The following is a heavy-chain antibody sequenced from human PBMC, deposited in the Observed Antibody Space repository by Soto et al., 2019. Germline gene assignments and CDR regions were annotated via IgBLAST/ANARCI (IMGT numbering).Heavy chain of an antibody. CDR1: GGTFSSYA. V-gene: IGHV1-8*02. CDR2: INPHGGST. J-gene: IGHJ5*02. Sequence: VASVKVSCKASGGTFSSYAINWVRQAPGQGLEWMGVINPHGGSTAYAQKFKGRVTLTRDTSASTVYMEVSSLTSEDTAMYYCARSSGGNFGIIIEGTNWFAPWGQGTLVTGSS. CDR3: ARSSGGNFGIIIEGTNWFAP. D-gene: IGHD1-26*01.